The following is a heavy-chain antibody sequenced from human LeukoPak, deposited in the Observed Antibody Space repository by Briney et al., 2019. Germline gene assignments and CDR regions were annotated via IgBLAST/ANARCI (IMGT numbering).Heavy chain of an antibody. J-gene: IGHJ4*02. V-gene: IGHV1-2*02. CDR3: ARDYRDGYNYYFDY. CDR1: GYTFTSYG. CDR2: INPNSGGT. Sequence: ASVKVSCKASGYTFTSYGISWVRQAPGQGLEWMGWINPNSGGTNYAQKFQGRVTMTRDTSISTAYMELSRLRSDDTAVYYCARDYRDGYNYYFDYWGQGALVTVSS. D-gene: IGHD5-24*01.